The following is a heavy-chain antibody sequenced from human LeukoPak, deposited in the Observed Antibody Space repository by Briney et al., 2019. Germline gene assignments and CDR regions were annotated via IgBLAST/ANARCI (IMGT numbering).Heavy chain of an antibody. D-gene: IGHD5-18*01. CDR2: IYYSGST. Sequence: SETLSLTCTVSGGSISSSSYYWGWIRQPPGKGLEWIGSIYYSGSTYYNPSLKSRVTISVDTSKNQFSLKLSSVTAADTAVYYCARGRYSYGLYRNLNYYMDVWGKGTTVTVSS. CDR1: GGSISSSSYY. CDR3: ARGRYSYGLYRNLNYYMDV. V-gene: IGHV4-39*07. J-gene: IGHJ6*03.